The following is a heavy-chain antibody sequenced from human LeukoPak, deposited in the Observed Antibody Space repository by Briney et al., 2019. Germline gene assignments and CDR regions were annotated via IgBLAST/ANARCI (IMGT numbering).Heavy chain of an antibody. J-gene: IGHJ3*02. CDR2: IYTSGST. V-gene: IGHV4-4*07. D-gene: IGHD4-17*01. Sequence: SETLSLTCTVSGGPISSYYWSWIRQPAGKGLEWIGRIYTSGSTNYNPSLKSRVTMSVDTSKNQFSLKLSSVTAADTAVYYCARAADYGARGAFDIWGQGTMVTVSS. CDR3: ARAADYGARGAFDI. CDR1: GGPISSYY.